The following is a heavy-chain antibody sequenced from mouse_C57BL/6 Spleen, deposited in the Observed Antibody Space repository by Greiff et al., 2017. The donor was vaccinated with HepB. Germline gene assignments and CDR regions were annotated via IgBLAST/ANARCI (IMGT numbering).Heavy chain of an antibody. CDR2: ISDGGSYT. D-gene: IGHD2-3*01. CDR3: ARGLSLFDY. V-gene: IGHV5-4*03. J-gene: IGHJ2*01. Sequence: EVKLVESGGGLVKPGGSLKLSCAASGFTFSSYAMSWVRQTPEKRLEWVATISDGGSYTYYPDNVKGRFTISRDNAKNNLYLQMSHLKSEDTAMYYCARGLSLFDYWGQGTTLTVSS. CDR1: GFTFSSYA.